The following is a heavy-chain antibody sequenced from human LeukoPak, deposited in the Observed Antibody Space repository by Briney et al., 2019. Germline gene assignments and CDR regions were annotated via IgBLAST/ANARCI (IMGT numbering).Heavy chain of an antibody. D-gene: IGHD3-3*01. Sequence: SETLSLTCTVSGGSVSNYYWSWIRQSPGKGLEWIGYIYYTETSYNPSLKSQVTISADTSKNQFSLKLSSVTAADTAVYYCARAVGNFWSGYYGGYYFDYWGQGTLVTVSS. CDR3: ARAVGNFWSGYYGGYYFDY. J-gene: IGHJ4*02. CDR2: IYYTET. V-gene: IGHV4-59*02. CDR1: GGSVSNYY.